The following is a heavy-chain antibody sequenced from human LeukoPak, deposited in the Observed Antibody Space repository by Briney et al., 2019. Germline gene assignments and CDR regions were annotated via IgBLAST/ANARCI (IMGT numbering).Heavy chain of an antibody. CDR1: GYTFTDYY. J-gene: IGHJ4*02. D-gene: IGHD3-9*01. CDR3: ARTDILTDLDY. CDR2: INPNSGGT. Sequence: GASVTVSYMASGYTFTDYYMHWVRPAPGQGLEWMGWINPNSGGTNYAQKFEGRVTMTRDTSISTAYMELSRLRSDDTAVYYCARTDILTDLDYWGQGTLVTVSS. V-gene: IGHV1-2*02.